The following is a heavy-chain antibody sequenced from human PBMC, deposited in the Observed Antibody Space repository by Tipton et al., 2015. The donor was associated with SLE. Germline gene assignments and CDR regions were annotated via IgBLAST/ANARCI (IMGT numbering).Heavy chain of an antibody. Sequence: SLRLSCAASGFTFSDFEMNWVRQAPGKGLEWVSYISSSGGIIYYADSVKGRFTISRDNAKNSLYLQMNSLRAEDTAVYYCATRYDLVPDWGQGTLVTVS. CDR3: ATRYDLVPD. V-gene: IGHV3-48*03. CDR2: ISSSGGII. D-gene: IGHD5-12*01. J-gene: IGHJ4*02. CDR1: GFTFSDFE.